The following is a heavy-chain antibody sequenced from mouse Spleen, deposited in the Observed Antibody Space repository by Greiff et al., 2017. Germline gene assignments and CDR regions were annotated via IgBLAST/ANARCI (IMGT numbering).Heavy chain of an antibody. CDR2: ISSGGSYT. D-gene: IGHD1-2*01. CDR3: AREGGITTAPFAY. Sequence: DVQLVESGGGLVKPGGSLKLSCAASGFTFSSYAMSWVRQTPEKRLEWVATISSGGSYTYYPDSVKGRFTISRDNAKNTLYLQMSSLRSEDTAMYYCAREGGITTAPFAYWGQGTLVTVSA. J-gene: IGHJ3*01. V-gene: IGHV5-9-3*01. CDR1: GFTFSSYA.